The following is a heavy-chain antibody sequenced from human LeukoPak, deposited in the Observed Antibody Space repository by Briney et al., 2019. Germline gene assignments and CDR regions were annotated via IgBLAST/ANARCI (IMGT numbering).Heavy chain of an antibody. Sequence: SETLSLTCTVSDDSLSDYYWTWIRQPPGKGLEWIGYVYYNGSTRYNPSLKSRVTMSVDPSKSRFSLKLNSVTAADTAVYYCARDLGTYYGMDVWGQGTTVTVSS. V-gene: IGHV4-59*12. J-gene: IGHJ6*02. CDR2: VYYNGST. CDR1: DDSLSDYY. CDR3: ARDLGTYYGMDV.